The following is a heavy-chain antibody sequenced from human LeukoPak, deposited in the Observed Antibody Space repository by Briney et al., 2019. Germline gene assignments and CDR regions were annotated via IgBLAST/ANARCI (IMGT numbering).Heavy chain of an antibody. J-gene: IGHJ4*02. CDR2: IYPADSET. D-gene: IGHD6-19*01. Sequence: PGESLKISCRVSGYAFASYWIGWVRQVPGKGLEWMGIIYPADSETKSSPSFQGQVTFSADKSISTVYLQWSSLKASDTAMYYCVRHEGSISGWPFDYWGQGTLVTVSS. V-gene: IGHV5-51*01. CDR3: VRHEGSISGWPFDY. CDR1: GYAFASYW.